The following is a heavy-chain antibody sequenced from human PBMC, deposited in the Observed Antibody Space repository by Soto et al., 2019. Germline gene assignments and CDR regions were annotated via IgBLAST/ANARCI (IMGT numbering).Heavy chain of an antibody. Sequence: SETLSLTCTVSGGSISSSSYYWGWIRQPPGKGLEWIGSIYYSGSTYYNPSLKSRVTISVDTSKNQFSLKLSSVTAADTAVYYCARRYFANWFDPWGQGTLVTAPQ. CDR3: ARRYFANWFDP. V-gene: IGHV4-39*01. CDR2: IYYSGST. J-gene: IGHJ5*02. D-gene: IGHD3-9*01. CDR1: GGSISSSSYY.